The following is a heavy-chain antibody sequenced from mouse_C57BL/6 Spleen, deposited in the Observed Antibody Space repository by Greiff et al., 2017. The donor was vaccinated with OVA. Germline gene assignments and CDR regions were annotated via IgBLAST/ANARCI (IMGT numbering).Heavy chain of an antibody. D-gene: IGHD1-1*01. J-gene: IGHJ4*01. CDR2: IHPSDSDT. CDR3: AIDYYGSSYPYAMDY. Sequence: QVQLQQPGAELVKPGASVKVSCKASGYTFTSYWMHWVKQRPGQGLEWIGRIHPSDSDTNYNQKFKGKATLTVDKSSSTAYMQLRSLTSEDSAVYYGAIDYYGSSYPYAMDYWGQGTSVTVAS. V-gene: IGHV1-74*01. CDR1: GYTFTSYW.